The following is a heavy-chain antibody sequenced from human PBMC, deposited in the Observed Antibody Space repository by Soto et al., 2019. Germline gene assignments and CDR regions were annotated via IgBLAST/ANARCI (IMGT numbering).Heavy chain of an antibody. CDR3: ARGGNSYYDFWSGYGTYYFDS. Sequence: ASVKVSCKASGYTFTSYGISWVRQAPGQGLEWMGWISAYNGNTNYAQKLQGRVTMTTDTSTSTAYMELRSLRSDDTAVYYCARGGNSYYDFWSGYGTYYFDSWGQGTLVTVSS. CDR2: ISAYNGNT. CDR1: GYTFTSYG. J-gene: IGHJ4*02. V-gene: IGHV1-18*01. D-gene: IGHD3-3*01.